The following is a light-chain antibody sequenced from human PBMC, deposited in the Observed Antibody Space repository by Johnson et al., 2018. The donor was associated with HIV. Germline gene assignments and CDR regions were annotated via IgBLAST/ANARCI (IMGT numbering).Light chain of an antibody. CDR3: GAWDSSLTTYV. CDR2: DNS. Sequence: QSVLTQPPSVSAAPGQKVTISCSGSSSNIGNNYVSWYQQLPGTAPKLLIYDNSKRPSGIPDRFSGSQSGTSATLGITGLQTGDEADYYCGAWDSSLTTYVFGTGTTVTVL. V-gene: IGLV1-51*01. J-gene: IGLJ1*01. CDR1: SSNIGNNY.